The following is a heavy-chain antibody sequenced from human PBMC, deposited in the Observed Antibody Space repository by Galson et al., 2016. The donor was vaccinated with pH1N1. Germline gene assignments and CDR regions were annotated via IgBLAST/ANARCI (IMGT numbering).Heavy chain of an antibody. CDR3: ANNAFDY. J-gene: IGHJ4*02. CDR1: GYTFIDYP. V-gene: IGHV1-3*04. Sequence: SVKVSCEASGYTFIDYPMHWVRQAPGQGLEWVGWIHTGTGDTRYSPKFQGRVTLTRDTSATTTYLALRGLGFQDTAVFYCANNAFDYWGQGTLVTVSP. D-gene: IGHD1-1*01. CDR2: IHTGTGDT.